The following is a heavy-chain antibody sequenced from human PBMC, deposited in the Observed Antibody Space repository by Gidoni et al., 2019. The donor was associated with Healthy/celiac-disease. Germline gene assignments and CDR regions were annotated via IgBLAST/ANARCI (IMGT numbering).Heavy chain of an antibody. J-gene: IGHJ4*02. CDR3: ARTTMVQGVINPDFDY. D-gene: IGHD3-10*01. CDR1: GGSLSRYY. V-gene: IGHV4-59*01. Sequence: QVQLQESGPGLVKPSETLSLTCTVSGGSLSRYYWSWIRQPPGKGLEWIGYIYYSGSTNYNPSLKSRVTISVDTSKNQFSLKLSSVTAADTAVYYCARTTMVQGVINPDFDYWGQGTLVTVSS. CDR2: IYYSGST.